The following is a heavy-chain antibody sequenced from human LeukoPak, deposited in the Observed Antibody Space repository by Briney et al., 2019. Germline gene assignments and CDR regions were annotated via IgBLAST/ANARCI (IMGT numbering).Heavy chain of an antibody. J-gene: IGHJ4*02. CDR3: ARKDDYGDYDLDY. Sequence: ASETLSLTCAVYGGSFSGFYWSWIRHVPGKGLEWIGYIYYSGSTNYNPSLKSRVTISVDTSKNQFSLKLSSVTAADTAVYYCARKDDYGDYDLDYWGQGTLVTVSS. CDR2: IYYSGST. CDR1: GGSFSGFY. V-gene: IGHV4-59*01. D-gene: IGHD4-17*01.